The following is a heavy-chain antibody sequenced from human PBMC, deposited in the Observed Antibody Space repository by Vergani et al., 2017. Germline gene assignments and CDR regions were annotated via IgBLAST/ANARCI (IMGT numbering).Heavy chain of an antibody. CDR3: AGSWYPRNWFDP. Sequence: QVQLVQSGAEVKKPGSSVKVSCKASGGTFSSYAISWVRQAPGQGLEWMGGIIPIFSTANYGQKFQGRVTITADKATSTAYMELSSLRSEDTAVYYCAGSWYPRNWFDPWGQGTLVTVSS. D-gene: IGHD6-13*01. CDR2: IIPIFSTA. J-gene: IGHJ5*02. V-gene: IGHV1-69*06. CDR1: GGTFSSYA.